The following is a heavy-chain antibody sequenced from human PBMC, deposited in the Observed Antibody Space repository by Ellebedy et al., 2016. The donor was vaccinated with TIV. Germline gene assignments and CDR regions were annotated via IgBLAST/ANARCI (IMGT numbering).Heavy chain of an antibody. CDR2: ISYDGSNK. CDR1: GFTFSSYG. J-gene: IGHJ4*02. V-gene: IGHV3-30*03. CDR3: APGGPTSDFDY. Sequence: GESLKISXAASGFTFSSYGMHWVRQAPGKGLEWVAVISYDGSNKYYADSVKGRFTISRDNSKNTLYLQMNSLRAEDTAVYYCAPGGPTSDFDYWGQGTLVTVSS. D-gene: IGHD3-10*01.